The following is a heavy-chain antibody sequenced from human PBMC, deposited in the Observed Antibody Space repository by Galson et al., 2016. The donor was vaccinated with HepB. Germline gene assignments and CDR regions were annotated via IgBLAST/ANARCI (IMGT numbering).Heavy chain of an antibody. V-gene: IGHV3-33*01. J-gene: IGHJ3*01. CDR2: VWYDGSKK. D-gene: IGHD2-2*01. CDR3: ARVRFCSSTTCYDAFDV. Sequence: SLRLSCAASGFIFGSFGMHWVRQAPGKGLEWEAVVWYDGSKKYYADSVKGRFTISRDNFKNTLYLQMDSLRAEDSAVYYCARVRFCSSTTCYDAFDVWGLGTMVSVSS. CDR1: GFIFGSFG.